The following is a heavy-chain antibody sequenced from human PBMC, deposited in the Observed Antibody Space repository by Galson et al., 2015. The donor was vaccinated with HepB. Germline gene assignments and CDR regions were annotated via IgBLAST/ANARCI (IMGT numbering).Heavy chain of an antibody. D-gene: IGHD6-25*01. V-gene: IGHV1-18*01. J-gene: IGHJ6*02. CDR2: ISAYNGNT. Sequence: SVKVSCKASGYKFISYGITWVRQAPGQGLEWMGWISAYNGNTNYAQRLQGRVTMTTDTSTTTAYMELRRLRSDDTAVYYCARGHSSGLTTYYYYGMDVWGQGTTVTVSS. CDR1: GYKFISYG. CDR3: ARGHSSGLTTYYYYGMDV.